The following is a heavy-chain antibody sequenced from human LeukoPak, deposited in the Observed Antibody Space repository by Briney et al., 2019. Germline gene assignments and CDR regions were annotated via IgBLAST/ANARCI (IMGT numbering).Heavy chain of an antibody. J-gene: IGHJ4*02. CDR2: ISSSSSYI. Sequence: PGGSLRLSCAASGFTFSSYSMNWVRQAPGKGLEWVSSISSSSSYIYYADSVKGRFTISRDNAKNSLYLQMNSLRAEDTAVYYCAREFDIVATIGGDIDYWGQGTLVTVSS. CDR1: GFTFSSYS. D-gene: IGHD5-12*01. CDR3: AREFDIVATIGGDIDY. V-gene: IGHV3-21*01.